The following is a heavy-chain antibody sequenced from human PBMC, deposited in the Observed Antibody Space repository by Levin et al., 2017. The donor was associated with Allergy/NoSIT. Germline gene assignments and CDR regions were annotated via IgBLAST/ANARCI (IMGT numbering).Heavy chain of an antibody. Sequence: SETLSLTCTVSGGSISSSTYYWGWIRQPPGKGLEWIGTIHQSGSTFYNPSLKRRVTISIDSSKKHFSLTVTSVTAADTAVYHCARHAWVPAHILVDSYYSGMDVWGLGTTVTVSS. CDR3: ARHAWVPAHILVDSYYSGMDV. J-gene: IGHJ6*02. V-gene: IGHV4-39*01. D-gene: IGHD2-2*01. CDR2: IHQSGST. CDR1: GGSISSSTYY.